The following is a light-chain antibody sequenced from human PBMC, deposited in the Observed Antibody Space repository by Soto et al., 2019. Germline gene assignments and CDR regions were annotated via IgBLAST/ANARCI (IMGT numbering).Light chain of an antibody. CDR2: RNN. J-gene: IGLJ1*01. CDR3: AAWDDSLSGQV. CDR1: SSNIGSNY. V-gene: IGLV1-47*01. Sequence: VLTQPPSASGTPGQRVTISCSGSSSNIGSNYVYWYQQLPGTAPKLLIYRNNQRPSGVPDRFSGSKSGTSASLAISGLRSEDEADYYCAAWDDSLSGQVFGTGTKVTVL.